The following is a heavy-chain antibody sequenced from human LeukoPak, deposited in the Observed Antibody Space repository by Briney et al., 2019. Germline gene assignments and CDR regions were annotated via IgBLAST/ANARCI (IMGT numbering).Heavy chain of an antibody. CDR3: ARDPDASGAGY. Sequence: PSETLSLTCTASGDSVASYYWSWIRQPPGKSLEWIGYIFYGGDINYNPSLKSRVTMSVDTSKNQFSLKLSSVTAADTAVYYCARDPDASGAGYWGQGTLVTVSS. V-gene: IGHV4-59*02. CDR1: GDSVASYY. D-gene: IGHD3-10*01. CDR2: IFYGGDI. J-gene: IGHJ4*02.